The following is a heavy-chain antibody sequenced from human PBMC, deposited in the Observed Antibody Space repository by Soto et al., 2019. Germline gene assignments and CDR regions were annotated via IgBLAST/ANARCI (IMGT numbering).Heavy chain of an antibody. CDR3: ARVSSGSTVTGIDY. V-gene: IGHV4-31*03. Sequence: QVQLQESGPGLVKPSQTLSLTCTVSGGSISSGGYYWSWIRQHPGKGLEWIGYIYYSGSTYYNPSLKSRVTISVDTSKNQFSLKLSSVTAADTAVHYCARVSSGSTVTGIDYWGQGTLVTVSS. CDR1: GGSISSGGYY. CDR2: IYYSGST. D-gene: IGHD4-4*01. J-gene: IGHJ4*02.